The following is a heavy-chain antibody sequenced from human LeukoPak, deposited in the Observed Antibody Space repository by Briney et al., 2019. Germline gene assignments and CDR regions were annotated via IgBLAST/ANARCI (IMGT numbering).Heavy chain of an antibody. CDR1: GGSISSYY. CDR2: IYYSGST. Sequence: SETLSLTCTVSGGSISSYYWSWLRQPPGKGVEWVGYIYYSGSTNYNPSLKSRVTISVDTSKNQFSLKLSSVTAADTAVYYCARDGSSGWYFDYWGQGTLVTVSS. D-gene: IGHD6-19*01. CDR3: ARDGSSGWYFDY. J-gene: IGHJ4*02. V-gene: IGHV4-59*01.